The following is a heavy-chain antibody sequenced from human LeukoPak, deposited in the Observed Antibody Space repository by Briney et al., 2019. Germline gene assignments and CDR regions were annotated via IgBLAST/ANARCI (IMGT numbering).Heavy chain of an antibody. CDR2: ISSSSSYI. CDR3: AKPAKTDYADY. D-gene: IGHD1-14*01. Sequence: GGSLRLSCAASGFTFSSYSMNWVRQAPGKGLEWVSSISSSSSYIYYADSVKGRFTISRDNAKNSLYLQMNSLRAEDTAVYYCAKPAKTDYADYWGQGTLVTVSS. J-gene: IGHJ4*02. V-gene: IGHV3-21*04. CDR1: GFTFSSYS.